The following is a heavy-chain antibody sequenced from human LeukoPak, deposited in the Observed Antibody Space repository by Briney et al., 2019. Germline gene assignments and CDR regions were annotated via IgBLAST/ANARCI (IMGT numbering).Heavy chain of an antibody. V-gene: IGHV4-59*01. Sequence: SETLSLTCTVTAGSLSGYYWSWVRQSPGKGLEWIGYIYFTGFTHYNPSLKSRVTMSVDMSKNQFSLNLNSVTAADTAVYYCARYAYGGNSWGWFDPWGQGTLVTVSA. D-gene: IGHD4-23*01. CDR2: IYFTGFT. CDR1: AGSLSGYY. CDR3: ARYAYGGNSWGWFDP. J-gene: IGHJ5*02.